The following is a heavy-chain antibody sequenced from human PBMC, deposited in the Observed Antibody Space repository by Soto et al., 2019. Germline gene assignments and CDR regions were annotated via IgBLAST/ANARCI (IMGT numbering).Heavy chain of an antibody. CDR2: IYYSGST. J-gene: IGHJ4*02. V-gene: IGHV4-59*01. Sequence: PSETLSLTCAVYGGSISSYYWSWIRQPPGKGLEWIGYIYYSGSTNYNPSLKSRVTISVDTSKNQFSLKLSSVTAADTAVYYCARDPGSGYYFDYWGQGTLVTVSS. D-gene: IGHD3-22*01. CDR1: GGSISSYY. CDR3: ARDPGSGYYFDY.